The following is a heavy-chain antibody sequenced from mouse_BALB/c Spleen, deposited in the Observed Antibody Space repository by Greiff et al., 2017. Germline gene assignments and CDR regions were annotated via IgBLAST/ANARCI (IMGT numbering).Heavy chain of an antibody. CDR3: ARWDYDAGYYAMDY. CDR2: ILPGSGST. D-gene: IGHD2-4*01. Sequence: QVQLQQSGAELMKPGASVKISCKATGYTFSSYWIEWVKQRPGHGLEWIGEILPGSGSTNYNEKFKGKATFTADTSSNTAYMQLSSLTSEDSAVYYCARWDYDAGYYAMDYWGQGTSVTVSS. CDR1: GYTFSSYW. V-gene: IGHV1-9*01. J-gene: IGHJ4*01.